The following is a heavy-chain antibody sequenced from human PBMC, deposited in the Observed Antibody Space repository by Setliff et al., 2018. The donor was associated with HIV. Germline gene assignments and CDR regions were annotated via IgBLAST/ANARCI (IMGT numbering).Heavy chain of an antibody. CDR3: VGSSWPRLYYFDY. V-gene: IGHV4-34*01. CDR2: INHGGMT. CDR1: GGSFSGYY. D-gene: IGHD6-13*01. Sequence: SETLSLTCAVYGGSFSGYYWSWIRQPPGKGLEWIGGINHGGMTNYNPSLKSRVFISLDTSKRQFSLNVHSVTAADTAVYYCVGSSWPRLYYFDYWGQGTLVTVSS. J-gene: IGHJ4*02.